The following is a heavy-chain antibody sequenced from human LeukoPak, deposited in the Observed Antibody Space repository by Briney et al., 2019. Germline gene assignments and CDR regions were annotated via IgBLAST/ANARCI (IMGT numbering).Heavy chain of an antibody. Sequence: PSETLSLTCTVSGGSISSYYWSWIRQPPGKGLEWIGYIYYSGSTNHNPSLKSRVTISVDTSKNQFSLKLSSVTAADTAVYYCATSSRVYGSGSSYFQHWGQGTLVTVSS. CDR2: IYYSGST. CDR1: GGSISSYY. CDR3: ATSSRVYGSGSSYFQH. J-gene: IGHJ1*01. D-gene: IGHD3-10*01. V-gene: IGHV4-59*01.